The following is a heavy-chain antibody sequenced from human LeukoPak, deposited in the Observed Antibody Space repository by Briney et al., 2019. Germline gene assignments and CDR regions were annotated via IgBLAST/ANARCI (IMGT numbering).Heavy chain of an antibody. CDR1: GLTFSSYW. Sequence: PGGSLTLSCAASGLTFSSYWMHWLRQAPGKGLVWVSRINSDETSTSYADPVKGRFTICRDNAKNTLYLQMNSLRAEDTAVYYCAASYYYDSSGYYYWGQGTLVTVSS. D-gene: IGHD3-22*01. CDR2: INSDETST. V-gene: IGHV3-74*01. CDR3: AASYYYDSSGYYY. J-gene: IGHJ4*02.